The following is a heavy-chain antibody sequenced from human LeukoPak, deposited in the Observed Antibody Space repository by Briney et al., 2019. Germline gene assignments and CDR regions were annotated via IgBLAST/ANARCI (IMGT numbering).Heavy chain of an antibody. CDR3: ASWWRSGTSDDAWVDY. V-gene: IGHV3-53*01. J-gene: IGHJ4*02. CDR1: GFTVSSNY. CDR2: IYSGGST. D-gene: IGHD2-2*01. Sequence: PGGSLRLSCAASGFTVSSNYMSWVRQAPGKGLEWVSVIYSGGSTYYADSVKGRFTISRDNSKNTLYLQMNSLRAEDTAVYYCASWWRSGTSDDAWVDYWGQGTLVTVSS.